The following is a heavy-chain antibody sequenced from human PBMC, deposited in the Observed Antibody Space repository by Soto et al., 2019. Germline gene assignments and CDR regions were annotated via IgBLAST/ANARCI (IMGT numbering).Heavy chain of an antibody. V-gene: IGHV1-69*04. CDR3: ARESITIFGVVNPLGY. CDR2: IIPILGIA. J-gene: IGHJ4*02. Sequence: SVKVSCKASGGTFSSYTISWVRQAPGQGLEWMGRIIPILGIANYAQKFQGRVTITADKSTSTAYMELSSLRSEDTAVYYCARESITIFGVVNPLGYWGQGTLVTVSS. D-gene: IGHD3-3*01. CDR1: GGTFSSYT.